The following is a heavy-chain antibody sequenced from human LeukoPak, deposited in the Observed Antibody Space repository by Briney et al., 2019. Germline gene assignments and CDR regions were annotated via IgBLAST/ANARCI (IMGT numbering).Heavy chain of an antibody. V-gene: IGHV3-11*04. D-gene: IGHD3-10*01. CDR2: ISSSGSTI. CDR1: GFTSSDYY. Sequence: GGSLRLSCAASGFTSSDYYMSWIRQAPGKGLEWVSYISSSGSTIYYADSVKGRFTMSRDNAKNSLYLQMNSLRAEDTAVYYCARGSRELWFGDLWADPWGQGTLVTVSS. J-gene: IGHJ5*02. CDR3: ARGSRELWFGDLWADP.